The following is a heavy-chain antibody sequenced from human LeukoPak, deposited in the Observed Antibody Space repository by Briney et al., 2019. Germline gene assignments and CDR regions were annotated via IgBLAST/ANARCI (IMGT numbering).Heavy chain of an antibody. V-gene: IGHV1-2*02. Sequence: ASVKVSCKASGYTITNNYMHWVRQAPGQGLEWMGWINPNSGGTNYAQKFQGRVTMTRDTSISTAYMELSRLRSDDTAVYYCARDSSSSLRVVYWGQGTLVTVSS. J-gene: IGHJ4*02. CDR2: INPNSGGT. D-gene: IGHD6-6*01. CDR3: ARDSSSSLRVVY. CDR1: GYTITNNY.